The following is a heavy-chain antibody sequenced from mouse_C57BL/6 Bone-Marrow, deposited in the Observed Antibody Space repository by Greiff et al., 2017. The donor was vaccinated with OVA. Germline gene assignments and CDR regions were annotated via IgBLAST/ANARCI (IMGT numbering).Heavy chain of an antibody. CDR3: ARSYYDYSPWFAY. CDR1: GYTFTSYW. D-gene: IGHD2-4*01. J-gene: IGHJ3*01. V-gene: IGHV1-69*01. CDR2: IDPSDSYT. Sequence: QVQLQQPGAELVMPGASVKLSCKASGYTFTSYWMHWVKQRPGQGLEWIGEIDPSDSYTNYNQKFQGKSTLTIDKSYSTAYMQLSSLTAEDSAVYYCARSYYDYSPWFAYWGQGTLVTVSA.